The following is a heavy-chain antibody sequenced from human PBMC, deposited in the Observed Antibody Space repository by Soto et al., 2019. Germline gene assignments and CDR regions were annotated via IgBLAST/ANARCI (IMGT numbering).Heavy chain of an antibody. J-gene: IGHJ3*02. CDR2: IYWDDEK. V-gene: IGHV2-5*02. Sequence: QITLKESGPTLVKRTQTLTLTCTFSGFSLSDNGVGVDWIRQPPGKALEWLALIYWDDEKIYSPSLKTRLTITKDTSKNQVLLTMTNMDPVDTATYYCAHGLTWDAFDIWGQGTMVTVSS. CDR3: AHGLTWDAFDI. CDR1: GFSLSDNGVG. D-gene: IGHD1-26*01.